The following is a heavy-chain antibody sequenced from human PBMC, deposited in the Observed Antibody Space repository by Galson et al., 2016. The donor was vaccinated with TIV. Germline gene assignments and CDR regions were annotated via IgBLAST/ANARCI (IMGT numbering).Heavy chain of an antibody. CDR1: GYTFINYY. CDR2: IDPSGGGT. V-gene: IGHV1-46*01. CDR3: AVWANTYYFAL. D-gene: IGHD2-8*01. Sequence: SVKVSCKASGYTFINYYMHWVRQAPGQGLEWVGVIDPSGGGTTYAQKFQGRVTMTRDTSTNTVYMELSSLTSDDTAVFYCAVWANTYYFALWGQEPLITVSS. J-gene: IGHJ4*02.